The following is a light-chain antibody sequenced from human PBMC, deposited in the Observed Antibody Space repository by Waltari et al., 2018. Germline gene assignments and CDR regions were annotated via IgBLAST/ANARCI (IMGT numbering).Light chain of an antibody. CDR3: SSYTSSSTEV. V-gene: IGLV2-14*01. J-gene: IGLJ1*01. CDR1: SSAVGGYTY. Sequence: QSALTQPASVSGSPGQSITLSCTGTSSAVGGYTYVSWYQQHPGKAPKLMIYDVSKRPSGVSNRFSGSKSGNTASLTISGLQAEDEADYYCSSYTSSSTEVFGTGTKVTVL. CDR2: DVS.